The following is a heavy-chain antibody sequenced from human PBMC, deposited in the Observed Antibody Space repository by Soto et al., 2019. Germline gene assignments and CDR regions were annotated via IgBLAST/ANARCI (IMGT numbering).Heavy chain of an antibody. CDR1: GGSISGAGYS. CDR3: ARYCSGVVAVGDWFDP. J-gene: IGHJ5*02. Sequence: LSLTCAVSGGSISGAGYSCSWIRQPPGKGLEWIGYIYHSGGTYYNPSLKSRVTISVDRSKNQFSLKLSSVTAADTAVYYCARYCSGVVAVGDWFDPWGQGTLVTVSS. V-gene: IGHV4-30-2*01. CDR2: IYHSGGT. D-gene: IGHD2-15*01.